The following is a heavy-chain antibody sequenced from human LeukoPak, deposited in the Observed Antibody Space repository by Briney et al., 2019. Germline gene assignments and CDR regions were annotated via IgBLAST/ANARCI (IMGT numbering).Heavy chain of an antibody. CDR3: ARRCSSTTCSFGAFDI. CDR2: IYYSGST. Sequence: SETLSLTCTVSGGSISSSSYYWGWIRQPPGKGLEWIGSIYYSGSTYYNPSLKSRVTISVDTSKNQFSLKVSSVTAADTAVYYCARRCSSTTCSFGAFDIWGQGTMVTVSS. D-gene: IGHD2-2*01. J-gene: IGHJ3*02. V-gene: IGHV4-39*01. CDR1: GGSISSSSYY.